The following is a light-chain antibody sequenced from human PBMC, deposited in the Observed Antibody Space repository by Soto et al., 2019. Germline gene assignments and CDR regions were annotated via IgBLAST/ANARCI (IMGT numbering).Light chain of an antibody. Sequence: AIQMTQSPSSLSASVGDRVTITCRASQGIRNELGWYQQKPGTAPKLLIYAASNLQSGVPSRFSASGSGTDFTLTISTLQPEDFAPYYCLQDYRYPRTFGQGTKLEMK. V-gene: IGKV1-6*01. CDR3: LQDYRYPRT. CDR1: QGIRNE. CDR2: AAS. J-gene: IGKJ2*01.